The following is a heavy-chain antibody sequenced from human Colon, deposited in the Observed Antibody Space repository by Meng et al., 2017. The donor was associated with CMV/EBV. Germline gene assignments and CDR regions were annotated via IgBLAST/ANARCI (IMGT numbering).Heavy chain of an antibody. CDR3: ARHYYDKGGDQFLQH. D-gene: IGHD3-22*01. V-gene: IGHV3-30*02. J-gene: IGHJ1*01. CDR1: GFTFGGYA. Sequence: GESLKISCAASGFTFGGYAMHWVRQAPGKGLEWVAFIRYDGSDTSYADSVKGRFTISRDNSKNTLFLQMNSLRPDDTAVYSCARHYYDKGGDQFLQHWGQGTLVTVSS. CDR2: IRYDGSDT.